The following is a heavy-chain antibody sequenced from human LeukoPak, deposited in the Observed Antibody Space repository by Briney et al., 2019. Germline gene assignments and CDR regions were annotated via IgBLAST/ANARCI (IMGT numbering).Heavy chain of an antibody. D-gene: IGHD1-14*01. CDR3: ATDGGNHNFDY. V-gene: IGHV1-2*06. Sequence: ASVKVSCKASGYTFTGYYMHWLRQAPGQGLEWMGRINPNSGGTNYAQKFQGRVTMTRDTSISTAYMELTRQTSDDTAVYYCATDGGNHNFDYWGQGTLVTVSS. CDR2: INPNSGGT. J-gene: IGHJ4*02. CDR1: GYTFTGYY.